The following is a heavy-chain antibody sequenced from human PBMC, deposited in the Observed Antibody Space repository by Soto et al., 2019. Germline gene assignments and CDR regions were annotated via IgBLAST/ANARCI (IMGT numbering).Heavy chain of an antibody. Sequence: GGTLRLSCAASGFTFSSYSMNWVRQAPGKGLEWVSSISSSSSYIYYADSVKGRFTISRDNAKNSLYLQINSLRAEDTAVYYCARVPVTDMVTRLAVLGFWGQGSTVTVSS. J-gene: IGHJ6*02. CDR2: ISSSSSYI. CDR3: ARVPVTDMVTRLAVLGF. V-gene: IGHV3-21*01. D-gene: IGHD5-18*01. CDR1: GFTFSSYS.